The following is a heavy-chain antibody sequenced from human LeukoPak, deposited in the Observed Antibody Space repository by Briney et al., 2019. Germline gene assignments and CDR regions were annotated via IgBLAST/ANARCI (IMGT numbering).Heavy chain of an antibody. CDR2: ISYDGNNK. CDR3: AKPHSSGWYYFDS. D-gene: IGHD6-19*01. J-gene: IGHJ4*02. Sequence: PGGSLRLSCAASGFTFSNYDMNWVRQAPGQGLEWVAVISYDGNNKFYADSVKGRFTISRDNSQNTLYLQMNSLRAEDTAIYYCAKPHSSGWYYFDSWGLGTLVTVSS. V-gene: IGHV3-30*18. CDR1: GFTFSNYD.